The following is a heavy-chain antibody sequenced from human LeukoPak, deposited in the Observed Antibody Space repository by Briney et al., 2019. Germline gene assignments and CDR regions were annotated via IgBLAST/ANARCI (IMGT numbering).Heavy chain of an antibody. J-gene: IGHJ4*02. Sequence: SETLSLTCAVYGGYFSGYYWSWIRQPPGKGLEWIGNIYHSGNTYYNPSLKSRVTISVDTSKNQFSLKLSSVTAADTAVYYCAKLGNYDLMIDYWGQGTLVTVSS. CDR2: IYHSGNT. CDR3: AKLGNYDLMIDY. V-gene: IGHV4-34*01. CDR1: GGYFSGYY. D-gene: IGHD3-3*01.